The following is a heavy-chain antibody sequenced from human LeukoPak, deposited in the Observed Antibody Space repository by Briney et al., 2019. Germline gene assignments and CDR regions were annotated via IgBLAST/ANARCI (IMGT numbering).Heavy chain of an antibody. D-gene: IGHD5-12*01. J-gene: IGHJ6*03. V-gene: IGHV1-2*02. CDR2: INPNSGGT. CDR1: GYTFTGYY. CDR3: ARVNSGYANYYYYMDV. Sequence: GASVKVSCKASGYTFTGYYMHWVRQAPGQGLEWMGWINPNSGGTNYVQKFQGRVTMTRDTSISTAYMELSRLRSDDTAVYYCARVNSGYANYYYYMDVWGKGTTVTVSS.